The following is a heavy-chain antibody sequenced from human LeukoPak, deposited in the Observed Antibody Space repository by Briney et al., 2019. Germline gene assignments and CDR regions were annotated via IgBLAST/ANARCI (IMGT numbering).Heavy chain of an antibody. CDR1: GVSISTSSYY. CDR3: ARLTTQYSAPYPDY. D-gene: IGHD5-12*01. J-gene: IGHJ4*02. CDR2: IYYTGST. V-gene: IGHV4-39*01. Sequence: SETLSLTCSVSGVSISTSSYYWGWIRQPPGKGLEWIGTIYYTGSTYYNPSLQSRVTLSVDTSENQFSLKLSSVTAADTAVYYCARLTTQYSAPYPDYWGQGTLVTVSS.